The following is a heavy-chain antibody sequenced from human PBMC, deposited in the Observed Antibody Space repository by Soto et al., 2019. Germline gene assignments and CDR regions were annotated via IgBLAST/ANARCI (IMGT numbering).Heavy chain of an antibody. V-gene: IGHV1-69*06. CDR3: ARGRDYLLLGGAFDI. Sequence: GASVKVSCKASGGTFSSYAISWVRQAPGQGLEWMGGIIPIFGTANYAQKFQGRVTITADKSTSTAYMELSSLRSEDTAVYYCARGRDYLLLGGAFDIWGQGTMVTVSS. CDR1: GGTFSSYA. CDR2: IIPIFGTA. D-gene: IGHD3-22*01. J-gene: IGHJ3*02.